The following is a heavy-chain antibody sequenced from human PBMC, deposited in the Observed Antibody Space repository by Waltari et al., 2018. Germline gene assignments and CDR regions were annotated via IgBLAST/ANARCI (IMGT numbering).Heavy chain of an antibody. CDR2: ISSSGSTI. D-gene: IGHD4-17*01. CDR1: GFTFSSYE. V-gene: IGHV3-48*03. CDR3: ARGYYYGDYFFDY. Sequence: EVQLVESGGGLVQPGGSLRLSCAASGFTFSSYEMNWVRQAPGKGLEWVSYISSSGSTIYYADSVKGRFTISRDNAKNSLYLQMNSLRAEDTAVYYCARGYYYGDYFFDYWGQGTLVTVSS. J-gene: IGHJ4*02.